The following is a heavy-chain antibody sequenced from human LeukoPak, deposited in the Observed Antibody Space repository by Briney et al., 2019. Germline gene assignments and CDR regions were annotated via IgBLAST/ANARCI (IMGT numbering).Heavy chain of an antibody. CDR1: GFSCSTRG. Sequence: PGGSLRLSCAASGFSCSTRGMSWVRQAPGKGLEWVSAISGNDESTFYADSVKGRFTISRDNSRNTLYLQLSSLSAEDSAIYYCARDRRPARTYSGLFDYWGHGTLVTVSS. J-gene: IGHJ4*01. V-gene: IGHV3-23*01. CDR2: ISGNDEST. CDR3: ARDRRPARTYSGLFDY. D-gene: IGHD5-12*01.